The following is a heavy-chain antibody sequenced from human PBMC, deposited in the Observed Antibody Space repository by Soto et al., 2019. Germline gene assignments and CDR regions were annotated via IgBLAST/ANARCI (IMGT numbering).Heavy chain of an antibody. CDR1: GGSISSYY. Sequence: QVQLQESGPGLVKPSETLSLTCTVSGGSISSYYGSWIRQPPGKGLEWIGYIYYSGSTNYNPSLKSRVTISVDTSKNQFSLKLSSVTAADTAVYYSARHGPIAAAGTVFDYWGQGTLVTVSS. D-gene: IGHD6-13*01. J-gene: IGHJ4*02. CDR3: ARHGPIAAAGTVFDY. CDR2: IYYSGST. V-gene: IGHV4-59*08.